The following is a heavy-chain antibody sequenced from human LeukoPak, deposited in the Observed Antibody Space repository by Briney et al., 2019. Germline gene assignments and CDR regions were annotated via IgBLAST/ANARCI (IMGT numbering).Heavy chain of an antibody. CDR3: ARGIAARPGFDY. CDR2: INANSGGT. V-gene: IGHV1-2*02. D-gene: IGHD6-6*01. Sequence: RWASVKVSCKASGYTFTGYYMHWVRQAPGQGLEWMGWINANSGGTAYAQKFQGRVTMTRDTSIGTAYMELSRLRSDDTAVYYCARGIAARPGFDYWGQGTLVTVSS. CDR1: GYTFTGYY. J-gene: IGHJ4*02.